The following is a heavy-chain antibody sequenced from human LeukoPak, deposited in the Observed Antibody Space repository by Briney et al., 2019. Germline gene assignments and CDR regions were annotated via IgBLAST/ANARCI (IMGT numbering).Heavy chain of an antibody. CDR1: GGSISSGGYS. D-gene: IGHD2-2*01. Sequence: SETLSLTCAVSGGSISSGGYSWSWIRQPPGKGLEWIGYIYHSGSTYYNPSLKSRVTISVDTSKNQFSLKLSSVTAADTAVYYCARVYCSSTSCWDYYYYGMDVWGQGTTVTVSS. J-gene: IGHJ6*02. CDR2: IYHSGST. V-gene: IGHV4-30-2*01. CDR3: ARVYCSSTSCWDYYYYGMDV.